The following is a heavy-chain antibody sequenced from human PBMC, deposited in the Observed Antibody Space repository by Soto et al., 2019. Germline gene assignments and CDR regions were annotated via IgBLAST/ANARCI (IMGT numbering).Heavy chain of an antibody. CDR2: IIPILGIA. CDR3: ASLSIAVAGHFDY. J-gene: IGHJ4*02. V-gene: IGHV1-69*02. Sequence: GASVKVSCKASGGTFSSYTISWVRQAPGQGLEWMGRIIPILGIANYAQKFQGRVTITADKSTSTAYMELSSLRSEDTAVYYCASLSIAVAGHFDYWGQGTLVTVSS. D-gene: IGHD6-19*01. CDR1: GGTFSSYT.